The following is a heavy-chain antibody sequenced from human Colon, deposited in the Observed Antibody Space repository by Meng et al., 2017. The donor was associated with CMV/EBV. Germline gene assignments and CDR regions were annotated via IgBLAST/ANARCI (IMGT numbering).Heavy chain of an antibody. CDR3: AKGGSWGYDSSGYYPYYFDY. CDR1: NYG. J-gene: IGHJ4*02. D-gene: IGHD3-22*01. Sequence: NYGMHWVRQAPGKVLEWVAVISYDGSNKYYADSVKGRFTISRDNSKNTLYLQMNSLRAEDTAVYYCAKGGSWGYDSSGYYPYYFDYWGQGTLVTVSS. CDR2: ISYDGSNK. V-gene: IGHV3-30*18.